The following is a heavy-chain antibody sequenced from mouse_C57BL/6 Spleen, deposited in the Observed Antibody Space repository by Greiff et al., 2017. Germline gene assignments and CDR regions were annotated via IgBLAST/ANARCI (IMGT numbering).Heavy chain of an antibody. Sequence: VQLVESGPELVKPGASVKISCKASGYAFSSSWMNWVKQRPGKGLEWIGRIYPGDGDTNYNGKFKGKATLTADKSSSTAYMQLSSLTSEDSAVYFCAREDYGSSYVGYFDVWGTGTTVTVSS. J-gene: IGHJ1*03. CDR1: GYAFSSSW. CDR3: AREDYGSSYVGYFDV. D-gene: IGHD1-1*01. CDR2: IYPGDGDT. V-gene: IGHV1-82*01.